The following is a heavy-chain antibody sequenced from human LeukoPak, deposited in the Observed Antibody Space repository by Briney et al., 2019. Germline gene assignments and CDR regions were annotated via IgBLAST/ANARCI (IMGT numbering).Heavy chain of an antibody. CDR3: ARELSRLGWLVPSDAFDI. Sequence: GASVKVSCKASGYTFTSYDINWVRQATGQGLEWMGWMNPNSGNTGYAQKFQGRVTMTRNTSISTAYMELSSLRSEDTAVYYCARELSRLGWLVPSDAFDIWGQGTMVTVSS. CDR1: GYTFTSYD. J-gene: IGHJ3*02. V-gene: IGHV1-8*01. CDR2: MNPNSGNT. D-gene: IGHD6-19*01.